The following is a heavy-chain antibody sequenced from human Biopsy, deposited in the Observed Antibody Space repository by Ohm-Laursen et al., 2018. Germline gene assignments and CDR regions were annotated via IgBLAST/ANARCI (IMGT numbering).Heavy chain of an antibody. CDR2: VYYTGST. V-gene: IGHV4-59*01. D-gene: IGHD3-3*01. Sequence: TLSLTCSVSGGSIISYYWTWIRQPPGKGLEWIGHVYYTGSTDYNPSLQSRVTISKDTSKNQFSLQVNSVTAADTAVYYCARTPRDSFWSGSYKRGLWFDPWGQGTLVIVSS. J-gene: IGHJ5*02. CDR1: GGSIISYY. CDR3: ARTPRDSFWSGSYKRGLWFDP.